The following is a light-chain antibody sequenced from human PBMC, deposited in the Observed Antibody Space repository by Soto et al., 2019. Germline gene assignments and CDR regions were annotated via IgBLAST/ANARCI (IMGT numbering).Light chain of an antibody. CDR1: EDISLY. V-gene: IGKV1-39*01. Sequence: DIQMTQSPSSLSASVGDSVTITCRASEDISLYLNWYQHKPGKAPKLLIYAASSLQSGVPSRFSGSGSGTDFTLTISSLQPEDFASYFCQQSYTTPTFGQGTKLEIK. CDR3: QQSYTTPT. CDR2: AAS. J-gene: IGKJ2*01.